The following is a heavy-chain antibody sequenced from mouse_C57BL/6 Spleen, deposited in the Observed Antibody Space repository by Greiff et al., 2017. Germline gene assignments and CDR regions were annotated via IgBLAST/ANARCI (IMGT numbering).Heavy chain of an antibody. Sequence: EVQLQQSGAELVRPGASVKLSCTASGFNIKDYYMHWVKQRPEQGLEWIGRIGPEDGDTEYAPKFQGKATMTADTSSNSAYLQLSSLTSEDTAVYYCTRWLLRDYLDYWGQGTTLTVSS. CDR2: IGPEDGDT. CDR3: TRWLLRDYLDY. V-gene: IGHV14-1*01. D-gene: IGHD2-3*01. J-gene: IGHJ2*01. CDR1: GFNIKDYY.